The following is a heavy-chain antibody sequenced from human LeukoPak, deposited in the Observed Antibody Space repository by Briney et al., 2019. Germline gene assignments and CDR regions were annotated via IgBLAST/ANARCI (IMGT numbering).Heavy chain of an antibody. CDR1: GFTFNTYS. V-gene: IGHV3-23*01. CDR2: ISGSGGST. J-gene: IGHJ4*02. D-gene: IGHD3-10*01. CDR3: ARASMVRGVRDPMRY. Sequence: PGGSLRLSCEASGFTFNTYSMNWARQAPGKGLEWVSAISGSGGSTYYADSVKGRFTISRDNSKNTLYLQMNSLRAEDTAVYYCARASMVRGVRDPMRYWGQGTLVTVSS.